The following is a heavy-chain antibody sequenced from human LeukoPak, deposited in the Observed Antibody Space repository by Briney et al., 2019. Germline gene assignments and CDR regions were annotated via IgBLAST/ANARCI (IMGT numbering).Heavy chain of an antibody. J-gene: IGHJ4*02. CDR3: ARASRDGYNQNFDH. V-gene: IGHV5-51*01. D-gene: IGHD5-24*01. CDR1: GXSFSNYC. Sequence: KPGESLKISFKGLGXSFSNYCSAWVRQMPGKGLEWMGIIYPGGSETRYDPSFQGQVTISADMSTSTAYLQWSSLRASDTAMYYCARASRDGYNQNFDHWGQGTLVTVSS. CDR2: IYPGGSET.